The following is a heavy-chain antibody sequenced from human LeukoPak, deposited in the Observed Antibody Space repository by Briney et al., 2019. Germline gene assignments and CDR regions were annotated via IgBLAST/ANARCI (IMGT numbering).Heavy chain of an antibody. V-gene: IGHV4-34*01. CDR1: GGSFGGYY. CDR3: SRGTSVAGTRYYYYMDV. Sequence: SETLSLTCAVYGGSFGGYYWSWIRQPPGKGLEWIGEINHSGSTNYNPSLKSRVTISVDTSKNQFSLKLTSVTAADTAVYYCSRGTSVAGTRYYYYMDVWGKGTTVTVSS. J-gene: IGHJ6*03. CDR2: INHSGST. D-gene: IGHD6-19*01.